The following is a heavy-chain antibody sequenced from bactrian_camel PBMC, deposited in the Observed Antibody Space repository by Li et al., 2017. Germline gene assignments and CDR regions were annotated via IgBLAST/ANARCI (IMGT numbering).Heavy chain of an antibody. D-gene: IGHD4*01. CDR1: GYNYDRNC. CDR2: IDIDGSI. J-gene: IGHJ4*01. CDR3: TADGCINGDYGFEFSY. V-gene: IGHV3S53*01. Sequence: HVQLVESGGGSVQAGGSLNLSCEASGYNYDRNCLGWFRQAPGKKREEIATIDIDGSIIYSPSVKGRFTISRDVAKKTLYLQMDSLKPEDTAVYYCTADGCINGDYGFEFSYWGQGTQVTVS.